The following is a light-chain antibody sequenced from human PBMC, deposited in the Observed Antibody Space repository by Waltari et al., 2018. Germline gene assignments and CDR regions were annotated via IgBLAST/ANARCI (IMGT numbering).Light chain of an antibody. CDR3: QQYNTDPRT. CDR2: KAS. CDR1: QSISSW. J-gene: IGKJ4*01. V-gene: IGKV1-5*03. Sequence: DIQITQSPSTLSASVGDRLTITCRASQSISSWLAWYPQKPGKAPNLLIYKASSLESGVPIRCSGSGYGTEFTRTISSLKPDDFATYFCQQYNTDPRTFGGGTKVEIK.